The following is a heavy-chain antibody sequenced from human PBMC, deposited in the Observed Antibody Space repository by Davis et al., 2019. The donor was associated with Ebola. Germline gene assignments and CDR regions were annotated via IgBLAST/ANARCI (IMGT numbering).Heavy chain of an antibody. V-gene: IGHV4-31*03. D-gene: IGHD3-16*01. J-gene: IGHJ4*02. CDR3: VRFGRGAY. CDR2: FYYSGNS. CDR1: GDSISSGDHY. Sequence: PSETLSLTCSVSGDSISSGDHYWTWIRQHPGKDLEWIGYFYYSGNSYYNPSLKSRVSISVDTSKNQFSLKLSSVTAADTAVYYCVRFGRGAYWGQGTLVTVSS.